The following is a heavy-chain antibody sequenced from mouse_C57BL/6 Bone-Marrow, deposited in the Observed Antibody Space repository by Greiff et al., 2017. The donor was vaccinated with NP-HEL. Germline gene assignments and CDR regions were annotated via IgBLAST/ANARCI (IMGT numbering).Heavy chain of an antibody. D-gene: IGHD1-1*01. CDR2: IYPRSGNT. Sequence: QVQLQQSGAELARPGASVKLSCTASGYTFTSYGISWVKQRPGQGLEWIGEIYPRSGNTYYNEKFKGKATLTADKSSSTAYMELRSLTSEDSAVYFCARTCYYGSRRGDYAMDYWGQGTSVTVSS. J-gene: IGHJ4*01. CDR1: GYTFTSYG. CDR3: ARTCYYGSRRGDYAMDY. V-gene: IGHV1-81*01.